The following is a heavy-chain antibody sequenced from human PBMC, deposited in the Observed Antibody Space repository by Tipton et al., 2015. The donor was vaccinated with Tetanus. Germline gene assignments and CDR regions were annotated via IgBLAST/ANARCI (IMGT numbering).Heavy chain of an antibody. J-gene: IGHJ3*02. Sequence: TLSLTCTVSGGSVSGGDYHWSWIRQPPGKGLEWIGYSHYSGSTSSNPSLKSRVTISVDTSKNQFSLKLNSVTAADTAVYYCARRGDYVFYYESSGYLWGAAFDIWGQGTMVSVSA. CDR2: SHYSGST. D-gene: IGHD3-22*01. CDR1: GGSVSGGDYH. CDR3: ARRGDYVFYYESSGYLWGAAFDI. V-gene: IGHV4-61*08.